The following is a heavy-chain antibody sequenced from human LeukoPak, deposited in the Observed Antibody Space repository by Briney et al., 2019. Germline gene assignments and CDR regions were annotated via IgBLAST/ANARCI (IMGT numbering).Heavy chain of an antibody. D-gene: IGHD4-11*01. J-gene: IGHJ3*02. CDR2: IIPIFGTA. V-gene: IGHV1-69*05. Sequence: SVKVSCKASGGTFSSYAISWVRQAPGQGLEWMGGIIPIFGTANYAQKFQGRVTITTDESTSTAYMELSSLRSEDTAVYYCARESDSTVTHDAFDIWGQGTMVTVSS. CDR1: GGTFSSYA. CDR3: ARESDSTVTHDAFDI.